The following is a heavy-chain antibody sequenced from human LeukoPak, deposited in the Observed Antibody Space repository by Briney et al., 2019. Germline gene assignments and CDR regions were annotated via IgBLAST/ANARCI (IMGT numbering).Heavy chain of an antibody. D-gene: IGHD6-19*01. CDR1: GGSFSGYY. V-gene: IGHV4-34*01. CDR2: INHSGST. Sequence: AETLSLTCAVYGGSFSGYYWSWIRQAPGKGLEWIGEINHSGSTNYNPSIKSRVTISVDTSKNQFSLKLSSVTAADTAVYYCARGKGAVAARSGAFDISGQGTMVTASS. J-gene: IGHJ3*02. CDR3: ARGKGAVAARSGAFDI.